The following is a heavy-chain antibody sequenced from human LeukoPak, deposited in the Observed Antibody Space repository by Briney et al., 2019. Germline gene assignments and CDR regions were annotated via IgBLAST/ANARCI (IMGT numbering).Heavy chain of an antibody. CDR3: TRDTSGYYYNWFDP. V-gene: IGHV1-2*02. Sequence: ASVKVSCKASGYTFTGYYMHWVRQAPGQGLEWMGWINPNSGGTNYSQKFLGRITMTRNTSISTAYMELSSLRSEDTAVYYCTRDTSGYYYNWFDPWGQGTLVTVSS. J-gene: IGHJ5*02. D-gene: IGHD3-22*01. CDR2: INPNSGGT. CDR1: GYTFTGYY.